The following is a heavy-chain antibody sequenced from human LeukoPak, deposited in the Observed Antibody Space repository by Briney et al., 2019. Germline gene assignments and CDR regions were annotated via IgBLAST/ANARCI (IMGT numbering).Heavy chain of an antibody. CDR2: ICSAGTT. CDR1: GFTVSSVY. Sequence: PGGSLRLSCAASGFTVSSVYMTWVRQAPGKGLEWVSVICSAGTTYSADSVKGRFTISRDNSKNTVYLQMNSLRVEDTAVYYCARSTDWFQKIFDYWGQGALVTVSS. V-gene: IGHV3-53*01. D-gene: IGHD3-9*01. J-gene: IGHJ4*02. CDR3: ARSTDWFQKIFDY.